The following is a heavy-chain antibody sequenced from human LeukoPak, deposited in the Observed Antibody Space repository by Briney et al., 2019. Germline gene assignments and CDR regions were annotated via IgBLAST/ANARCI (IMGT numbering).Heavy chain of an antibody. CDR3: TRHGGAGSGYYSENYYYYGMDV. CDR1: GFTFNGSA. J-gene: IGHJ6*02. D-gene: IGHD3-3*01. V-gene: IGHV3-73*01. Sequence: GGSLKLSCAASGFTFNGSAMHWVRQASGKGLEWVGRIRSKANSYATAYAASVKGRFTISRDDSKNTAYLQMNSLKTEDTAVYYCTRHGGAGSGYYSENYYYYGMDVWGQGTTVTVSS. CDR2: IRSKANSYAT.